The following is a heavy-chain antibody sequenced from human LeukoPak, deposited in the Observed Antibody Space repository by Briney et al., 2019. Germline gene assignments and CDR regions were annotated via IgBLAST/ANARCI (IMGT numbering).Heavy chain of an antibody. CDR3: AKDGYGLAY. D-gene: IGHD1-1*01. CDR2: ISYDGSNK. CDR1: GFTFSSYG. J-gene: IGHJ4*02. Sequence: PGGSLRLSCAASGFTFSSYGMHWVRQAPGKGLEWVAVISYDGSNKYYADSVKGRFTISRDNSKNTLYLQMNSLRAEDTAVYYCAKDGYGLAYWGQETLVTVSS. V-gene: IGHV3-30*18.